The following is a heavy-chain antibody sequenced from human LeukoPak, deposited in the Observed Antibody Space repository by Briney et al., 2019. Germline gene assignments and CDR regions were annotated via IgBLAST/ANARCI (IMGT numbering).Heavy chain of an antibody. J-gene: IGHJ5*02. CDR3: ARAGWFGELEGP. CDR2: IIPIFGTA. CDR1: GGTFSSYA. V-gene: IGHV1-69*13. Sequence: SVKVSCKASGGTFSSYAISWVRQAPGQGLEWMGGIIPIFGTANYAQKFQGRVTITADESTSTAYMELSSLRSEDTAMYYCARAGWFGELEGPWGQGTLVTVSS. D-gene: IGHD3-10*01.